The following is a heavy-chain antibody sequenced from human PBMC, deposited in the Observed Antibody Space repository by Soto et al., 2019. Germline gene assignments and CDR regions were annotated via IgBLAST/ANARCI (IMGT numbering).Heavy chain of an antibody. V-gene: IGHV3-30*03. CDR1: GYTFSSYG. CDR2: ISSDGSKK. D-gene: IGHD6-19*01. CDR3: TRDQSSAFHH. J-gene: IGHJ4*02. Sequence: QVQLVESGGGVVQPGRSLRLSCAASGYTFSSYGMHWVRQAPGKGLEWVAVISSDGSKKYYVDSVKGRFTISRDDSKNTVYLQMNRLRGEDTAVYYCTRDQSSAFHHWGQGTLVTVSS.